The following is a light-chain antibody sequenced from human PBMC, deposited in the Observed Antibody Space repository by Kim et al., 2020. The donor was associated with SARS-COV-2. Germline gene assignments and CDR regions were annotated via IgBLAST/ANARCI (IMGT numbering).Light chain of an antibody. CDR1: QSVSSD. CDR3: QQYNDWPPMYT. J-gene: IGKJ2*01. CDR2: RAS. V-gene: IGKV3-15*01. Sequence: SPGERATLPCRASQSVSSDLAWYQQRPGQPPRLLIYRASTRATGVPARFSGSGSGTEFTLTISSLQSEDFAVYYCQQYNDWPPMYTFGQGTKLEV.